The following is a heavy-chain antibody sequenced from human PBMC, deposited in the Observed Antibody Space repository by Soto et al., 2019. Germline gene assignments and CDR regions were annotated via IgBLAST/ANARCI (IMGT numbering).Heavy chain of an antibody. CDR3: ARRRIRIFGARGPFDY. D-gene: IGHD3-3*01. Sequence: PSETLSLTCNASGGSITSSSYYWGWIRQPPGKGLEWIGSIYYSGSTYYNPSLKSRVTISVDTSKNQFSLKLSSVTAADTAVYYCARRRIRIFGARGPFDYWGQGTLVTVSS. J-gene: IGHJ4*02. CDR1: GGSITSSSYY. CDR2: IYYSGST. V-gene: IGHV4-39*01.